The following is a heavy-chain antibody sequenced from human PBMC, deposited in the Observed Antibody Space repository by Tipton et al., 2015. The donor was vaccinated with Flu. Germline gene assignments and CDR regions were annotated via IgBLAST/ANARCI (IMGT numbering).Heavy chain of an antibody. J-gene: IGHJ3*02. D-gene: IGHD6-19*01. CDR1: GDSIGSDYF. CDR3: AREGPYSSAWYGLDAFDI. Sequence: TLSLTCSVSGDSIGSDYFWGWIRQPPGKGLQWIGNVHRTGGAYYNPSLTSRVTISVDKSKNQFSLRLTSVTAADAAVYYCAREGPYSSAWYGLDAFDIWGQGTMVTVSS. CDR2: VHRTGGA. V-gene: IGHV4-38-2*02.